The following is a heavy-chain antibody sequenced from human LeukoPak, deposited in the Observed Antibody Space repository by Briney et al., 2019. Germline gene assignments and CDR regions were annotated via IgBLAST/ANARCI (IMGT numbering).Heavy chain of an antibody. V-gene: IGHV1-2*02. D-gene: IGHD3-9*01. CDR3: ARVAYDILTGYYAPLDY. CDR2: INPNSGGT. CDR1: VYTFTGYY. Sequence: ASVNVSCKASVYTFTGYYMHWVRQAPGQGLEWMGWINPNSGGTNYAQKFQGRVTMTRDTSISTAYMELSRLRSDDTAVYYCARVAYDILTGYYAPLDYWGQGTLVTVSS. J-gene: IGHJ4*02.